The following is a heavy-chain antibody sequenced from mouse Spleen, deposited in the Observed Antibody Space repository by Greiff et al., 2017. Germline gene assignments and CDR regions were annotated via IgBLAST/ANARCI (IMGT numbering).Heavy chain of an antibody. CDR3: ARERGNYPFAY. Sequence: EVQRVESGPGLVKPSQSLSLTCSVTGYSITSGYYWNWIRQFPGNKLEWMGYISYDGSNNYNPSLKNRISITRDTSKNQFFLKLNSVTTEDTATYYCARERGNYPFAYWGQGTLVTVSA. D-gene: IGHD2-1*01. CDR2: ISYDGSN. J-gene: IGHJ3*01. CDR1: GYSITSGYY. V-gene: IGHV3-6*01.